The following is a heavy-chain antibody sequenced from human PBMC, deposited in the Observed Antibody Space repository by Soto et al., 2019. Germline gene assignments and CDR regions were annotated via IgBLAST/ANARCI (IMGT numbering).Heavy chain of an antibody. Sequence: SETLSLTCTVSGGSVSSSSYYWAWIRQPPGKGLEWIGNIYYSGSTYYNPSLKSRLTISVDTSKNQFSLKLSSVTAADTAVYFCARHECGSCSGGSNSPIEYWGQGTLVTVSS. CDR2: IYYSGST. CDR3: ARHECGSCSGGSNSPIEY. J-gene: IGHJ4*02. D-gene: IGHD2-15*01. CDR1: GGSVSSSSYY. V-gene: IGHV4-39*01.